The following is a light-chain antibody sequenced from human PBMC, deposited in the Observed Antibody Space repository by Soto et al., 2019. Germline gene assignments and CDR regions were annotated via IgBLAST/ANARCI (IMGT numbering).Light chain of an antibody. CDR2: RAS. J-gene: IGKJ4*01. CDR3: QQYYSLPLT. V-gene: IGKV1-5*03. CDR1: QNINNR. Sequence: DIRMTQSASTLSAYVGDRVMITCRASQNINNRLAWYQQRPGKSPKLLVYRASTLQSGVPSRFSGSGSGTDFTLTISCLQSEDFATYYCQQYYSLPLTSGGGTKVDIK.